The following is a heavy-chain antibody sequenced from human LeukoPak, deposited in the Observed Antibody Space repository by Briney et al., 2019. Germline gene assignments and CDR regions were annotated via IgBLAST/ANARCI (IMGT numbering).Heavy chain of an antibody. Sequence: ASVKVSCKASGYTFTSYYMHWVRQAPGQGLEWMGIINPSGGSTSYAQKFQGRVTMTRDTSTSTVYMELCSLRSEDTAVYYCARGRSIAARSHPHDYWGQGTLVTVSS. D-gene: IGHD6-6*01. CDR3: ARGRSIAARSHPHDY. CDR2: INPSGGST. V-gene: IGHV1-46*01. J-gene: IGHJ4*02. CDR1: GYTFTSYY.